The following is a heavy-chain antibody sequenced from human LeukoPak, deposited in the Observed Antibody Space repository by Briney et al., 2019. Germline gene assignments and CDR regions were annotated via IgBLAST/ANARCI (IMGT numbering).Heavy chain of an antibody. D-gene: IGHD3-10*01. CDR2: ISGSGGST. J-gene: IGHJ4*02. V-gene: IGHV3-23*01. CDR1: GFTFSSSA. CDR3: AKTIRGTMVRGVIFDY. Sequence: GGSLRLSCAASGFTFSSSAMSWVRQAPGKGLEWVSAISGSGGSTYYADSVKGRFTISRDNSKNTLYLQMNSLRAEDTAVYYCAKTIRGTMVRGVIFDYWGQGTLVTVSS.